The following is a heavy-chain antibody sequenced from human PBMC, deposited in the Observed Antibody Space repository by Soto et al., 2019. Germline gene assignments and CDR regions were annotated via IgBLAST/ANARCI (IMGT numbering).Heavy chain of an antibody. D-gene: IGHD3-22*01. CDR1: GYILTNHY. Sequence: ASVKVSCKASGYILTNHYIHWVRQAPGQGLEWMGIINPSGGSTNYLQKFQGRITMTRDTSTSTVYMELSSLRSEDTADYFCVRADYYDSSGFYYDCWGQGSLVTVSS. J-gene: IGHJ4*02. V-gene: IGHV1-46*01. CDR3: VRADYYDSSGFYYDC. CDR2: INPSGGST.